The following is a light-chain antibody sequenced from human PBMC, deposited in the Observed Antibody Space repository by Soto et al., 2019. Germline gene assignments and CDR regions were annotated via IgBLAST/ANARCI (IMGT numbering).Light chain of an antibody. CDR2: EVN. V-gene: IGLV2-11*01. J-gene: IGLJ1*01. Sequence: QSVLTQPRSVSGSPGQSVTISCTGTSSDVGGYNYVSRYQQHPGKAPKLMIYEVNKRPSGVPDRFSGSKSGNTASLTVSGLQDEDEADYLCCSHTTTSTRIFGTGTKVTVL. CDR3: CSHTTTSTRI. CDR1: SSDVGGYNY.